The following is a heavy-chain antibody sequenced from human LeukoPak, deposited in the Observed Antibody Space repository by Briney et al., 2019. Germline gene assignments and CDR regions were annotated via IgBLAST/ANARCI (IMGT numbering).Heavy chain of an antibody. CDR1: GFTFSSYG. Sequence: PGGSLRLSCAASGFTFSSYGMHWVRQAPGKGLDWVAVIWYDGSNKYYADSVKGRFTISRDNSKNTLYLQMNSLRAEDTAVYYCASCIAVAGCYYYYMDVWGKGTTVTVSS. D-gene: IGHD6-19*01. CDR2: IWYDGSNK. CDR3: ASCIAVAGCYYYYMDV. V-gene: IGHV3-33*01. J-gene: IGHJ6*03.